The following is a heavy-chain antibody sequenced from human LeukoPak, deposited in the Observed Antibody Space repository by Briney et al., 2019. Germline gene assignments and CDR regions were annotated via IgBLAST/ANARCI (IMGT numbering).Heavy chain of an antibody. J-gene: IGHJ4*02. CDR3: ARRGILTGFLFDY. D-gene: IGHD3-9*01. CDR1: GGTFGSYA. V-gene: IGHV1-69*13. Sequence: GASVKVSCKASGGTFGSYAICWVRQAPGQGLEWMGGIIPIFGTANYAQKFQGRVTITADESTSTAYMELSSLRSEDTAVYYCARRGILTGFLFDYWGQGTLVTVSS. CDR2: IIPIFGTA.